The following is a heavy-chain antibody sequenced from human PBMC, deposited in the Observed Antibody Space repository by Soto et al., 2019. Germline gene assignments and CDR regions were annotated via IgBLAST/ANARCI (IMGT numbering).Heavy chain of an antibody. D-gene: IGHD3-16*01. V-gene: IGHV1-18*01. CDR2: FNPDNQNT. J-gene: IGHJ4*02. Sequence: GASVKVSCKVSGYRFTTYGINWVRQAPGQGLEWVGWFNPDNQNTNYAQKFQDRVSLTTDSSTNTAYMELRDLRSDDTAVYYCARVRFGDPFDFWGQGSLATVSS. CDR3: ARVRFGDPFDF. CDR1: GYRFTTYG.